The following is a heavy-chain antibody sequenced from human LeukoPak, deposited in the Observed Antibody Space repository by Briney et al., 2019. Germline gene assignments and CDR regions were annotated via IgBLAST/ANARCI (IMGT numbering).Heavy chain of an antibody. CDR2: VTWNGDST. CDR3: ARGSYYDDSSGLAPDY. J-gene: IGHJ4*02. Sequence: GSLRLSCAASGFTFDDYDMSWVRQAPGEGLEWVSGVTWNGDSTGYADSVKGRFTISRDNAKNSLYLQMNSLRAEDTALYYCARGSYYDDSSGLAPDYWGQGTLVTVSS. V-gene: IGHV3-20*04. CDR1: GFTFDDYD. D-gene: IGHD3-22*01.